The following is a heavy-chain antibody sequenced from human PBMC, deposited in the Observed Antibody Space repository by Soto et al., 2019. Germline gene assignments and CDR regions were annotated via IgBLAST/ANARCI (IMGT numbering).Heavy chain of an antibody. Sequence: SETLSLTCAVYGGSFSGYYWSWIRQPPGKGLEWIGEINHSGSTNYNPSLKSRVTISVDTSKNQFSLKLSSVTAADTAVYYCARGRHYDSSRYYYYYYYGMDVWGQGTTVTVSS. CDR1: GGSFSGYY. D-gene: IGHD3-22*01. CDR3: ARGRHYDSSRYYYYYYYGMDV. V-gene: IGHV4-34*01. CDR2: INHSGST. J-gene: IGHJ6*02.